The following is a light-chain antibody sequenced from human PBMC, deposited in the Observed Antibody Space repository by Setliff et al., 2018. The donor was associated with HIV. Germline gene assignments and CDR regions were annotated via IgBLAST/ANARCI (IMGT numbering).Light chain of an antibody. J-gene: IGLJ1*01. Sequence: QSALAQPASVSGSPGQSITISCTGTSTDVGTYNLVSWYQQHPGKAPKVTIYEVSKRPSGISNRFSGSKSGNTASLTISGLQPEDESDYYCCSYASGSTSLFVFGTGTKVTVL. CDR2: EVS. CDR1: STDVGTYNL. CDR3: CSYASGSTSLFV. V-gene: IGLV2-23*02.